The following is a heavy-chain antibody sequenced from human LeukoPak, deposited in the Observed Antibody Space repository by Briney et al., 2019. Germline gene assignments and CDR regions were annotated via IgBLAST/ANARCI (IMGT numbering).Heavy chain of an antibody. J-gene: IGHJ3*02. D-gene: IGHD2-15*01. CDR3: ARDGGMAFDI. CDR2: INHSGST. Sequence: PSETLSLTCAVYGGSFSGYYWSWIRQPPGKGLEWIGEINHSGSTNYNPSLKSRVTISVDTSKNQFSLKLSSVTAADTAVYYCARDGGMAFDIWGQGTMVTVSS. CDR1: GGSFSGYY. V-gene: IGHV4-34*01.